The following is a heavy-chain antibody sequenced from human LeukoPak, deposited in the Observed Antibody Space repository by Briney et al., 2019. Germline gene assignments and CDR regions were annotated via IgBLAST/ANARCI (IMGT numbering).Heavy chain of an antibody. J-gene: IGHJ5*02. V-gene: IGHV4-59*01. CDR2: IYYSGST. D-gene: IGHD3-10*01. Sequence: PSETLSLTRTVSGGSIRSYYWSWIRQPPGRGLEWIGYIYYSGSTNYNPSLKSRVTISVDTSKNQFSLKLSSVAAADTAVYYCANMVRGVISWGQGTLVTVSS. CDR3: ANMVRGVIS. CDR1: GGSIRSYY.